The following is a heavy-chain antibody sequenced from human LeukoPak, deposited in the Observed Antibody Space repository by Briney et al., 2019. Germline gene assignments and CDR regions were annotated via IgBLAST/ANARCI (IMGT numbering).Heavy chain of an antibody. D-gene: IGHD3-16*01. CDR2: INSDGSDT. Sequence: GGSLRLSCAASGFTFSSSWMHWVRQAPGKGLVWVSRINSDGSDTYYADSVKGRFTISGDNAKNTLSLQMNSLRTDDTAVYYCARGLRPVDYWGRGTLVTVSS. CDR3: ARGLRPVDY. J-gene: IGHJ4*02. V-gene: IGHV3-74*01. CDR1: GFTFSSSW.